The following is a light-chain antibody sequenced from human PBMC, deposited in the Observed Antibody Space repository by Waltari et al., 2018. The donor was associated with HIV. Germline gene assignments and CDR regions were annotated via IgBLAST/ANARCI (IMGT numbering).Light chain of an antibody. CDR1: QSLQRSNGYKY. V-gene: IGKV2-28*01. CDR2: LGS. CDR3: RQTLQTPWT. J-gene: IGKJ1*01. Sequence: DIVMTKSPLSLPVTPGEPASISCRSTQSLQRSNGYKYLDWFLQKPGQAPQLLFYLGSHRASGVPDRFSGSGSGTDFTLQISRVEAEDVGVYYCRQTLQTPWTFGQGTKVEIK.